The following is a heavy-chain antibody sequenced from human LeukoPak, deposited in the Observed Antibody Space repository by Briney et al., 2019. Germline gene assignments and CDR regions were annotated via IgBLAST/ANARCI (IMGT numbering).Heavy chain of an antibody. D-gene: IGHD1-26*01. CDR2: IYYSGST. Sequence: PSETLSLTCTVSGGSISSSSYYWGWIRQPPGKGLEWIGSIYYSGSTYYNPSLKSRVTISVDTSKNQFSLKLSSVTAADTAVYYCARDNGIVGATDWGQGTLVTVSS. CDR1: GGSISSSSYY. CDR3: ARDNGIVGATD. J-gene: IGHJ4*02. V-gene: IGHV4-39*07.